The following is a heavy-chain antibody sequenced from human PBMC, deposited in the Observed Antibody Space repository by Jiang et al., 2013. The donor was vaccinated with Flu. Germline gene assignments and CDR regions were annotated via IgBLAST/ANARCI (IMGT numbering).Heavy chain of an antibody. V-gene: IGHV6-1*01. CDR3: ARIAAAGWGYYYYGMDV. CDR2: TYYRSKWYN. CDR1: GDSVSSNSAA. J-gene: IGHJ6*02. D-gene: IGHD6-13*01. Sequence: SQTLSLTCAISGDSVSSNSAAWNWIRQSPSRGLEWLGRTYYRSKWYNDYAVSVKSRITINPDTSKNQFSLQLNSVTPEDTAVYYCARIAAAGWGYYYYGMDVWGQGTTVTVSS.